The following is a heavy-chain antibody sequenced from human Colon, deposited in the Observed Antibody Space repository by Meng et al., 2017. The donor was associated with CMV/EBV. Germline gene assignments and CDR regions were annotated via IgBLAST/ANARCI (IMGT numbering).Heavy chain of an antibody. CDR2: IKQDGSEK. D-gene: IGHD6-6*01. V-gene: IGHV3-7*01. J-gene: IGHJ6*02. CDR3: ARVHSSSFRFYSYYYGMDV. Sequence: GESLKISCVGSGFTLSTYSMSWVRQAPGKGLEWVANIKQDGSEKSCVDSVKGRFTISRDNDKNSLYLQMNSLRAEDTAVYYCARVHSSSFRFYSYYYGMDVWGQGTTVTVSS. CDR1: GFTLSTYS.